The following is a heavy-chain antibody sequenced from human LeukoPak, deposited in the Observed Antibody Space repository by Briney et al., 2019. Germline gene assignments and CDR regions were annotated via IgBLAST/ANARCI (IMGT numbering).Heavy chain of an antibody. CDR2: ISSSSTTI. Sequence: GGSLRLSCAASGFTFSSYSMNWVRQAPGKGLEWVSYISSSSTTIYYADSVKGRFTASRDNAKNSLYLHMNSLRAEDTAVYYCARDGRVELWYTAYYFDYWGQGTLVTVSS. J-gene: IGHJ4*02. CDR1: GFTFSSYS. D-gene: IGHD5-18*01. V-gene: IGHV3-48*01. CDR3: ARDGRVELWYTAYYFDY.